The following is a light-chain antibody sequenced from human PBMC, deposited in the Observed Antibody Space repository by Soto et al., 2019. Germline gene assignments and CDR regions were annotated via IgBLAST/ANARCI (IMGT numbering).Light chain of an antibody. CDR1: QSVLYSSNNKNY. CDR3: QHYANWYT. V-gene: IGKV4-1*01. CDR2: AAS. J-gene: IGKJ2*01. Sequence: DIVMTQSPDSLAVSLGERATINCKSSQSVLYSSNNKNYLAWYQQKPGQPPKLLIYAASTRVTGIPDRFSGSGSGRDFTLTISRLEPEDFAVYYCQHYANWYTFGQGTTLEIK.